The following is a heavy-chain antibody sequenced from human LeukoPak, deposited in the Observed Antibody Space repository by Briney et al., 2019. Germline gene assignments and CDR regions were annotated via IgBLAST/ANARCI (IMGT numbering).Heavy chain of an antibody. CDR3: ASTQRVPTPDSFDY. CDR1: GYTFTSYG. V-gene: IGHV1-18*01. D-gene: IGHD2-21*02. CDR2: ISAYNGNT. Sequence: ASVKVSCKASGYTFTSYGISWVRQAPGQGLEWMGWISAYNGNTNYAQKLQGRVTMTADTSTSTAYMELRSLRSDDTAVYYCASTQRVPTPDSFDYWGRGPLVPVSS. J-gene: IGHJ4*02.